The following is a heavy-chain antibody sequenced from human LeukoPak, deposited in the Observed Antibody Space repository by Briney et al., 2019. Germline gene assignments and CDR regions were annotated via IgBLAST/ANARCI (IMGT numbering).Heavy chain of an antibody. J-gene: IGHJ4*02. D-gene: IGHD1-26*01. Sequence: TGGSLRLSCAASGFTFSSYAMSWVRQAPGKGLAWVSAISGSGGSTYYADSVKGRFTISRDNSKNTLYLQMNSLRAEDTAVYYCARILSGTNYFDYWGQGILVTVSS. V-gene: IGHV3-23*01. CDR2: ISGSGGST. CDR3: ARILSGTNYFDY. CDR1: GFTFSSYA.